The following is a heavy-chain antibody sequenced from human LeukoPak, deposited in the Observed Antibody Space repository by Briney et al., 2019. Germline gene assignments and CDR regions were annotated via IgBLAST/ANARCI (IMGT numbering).Heavy chain of an antibody. CDR3: ARLAAGAVWFYYYYGMDV. J-gene: IGHJ6*02. CDR2: IYYSGST. V-gene: IGHV4-38-2*02. D-gene: IGHD3-10*01. Sequence: SETLSLTCTVSGYSINSGYYWSWIRQPPGKRLEWIGSIYYSGSTNYNPSLKSRVTISVDTSKNQFSLKLSSVTAADTAVYYCARLAAGAVWFYYYYGMDVWGQGTTVTVSS. CDR1: GYSINSGYY.